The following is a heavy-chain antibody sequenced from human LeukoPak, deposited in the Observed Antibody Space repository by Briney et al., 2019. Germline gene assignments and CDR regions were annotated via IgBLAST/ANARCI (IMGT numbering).Heavy chain of an antibody. CDR3: ARDQYYYDSSGYYRLDY. Sequence: SETLSLTCTVSGGSISSYYWSWIRQPAGKGLELIGRIYTSGSTNYSPSLKSRVTMSVDTSKTQFSLKLSSVTAADTAVYYCARDQYYYDSSGYYRLDYWGQGTLVTVSS. V-gene: IGHV4-4*07. D-gene: IGHD3-22*01. CDR1: GGSISSYY. J-gene: IGHJ4*02. CDR2: IYTSGST.